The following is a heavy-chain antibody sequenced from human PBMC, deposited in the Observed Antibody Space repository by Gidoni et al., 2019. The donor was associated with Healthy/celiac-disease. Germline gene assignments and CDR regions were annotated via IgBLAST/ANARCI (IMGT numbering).Heavy chain of an antibody. CDR2: ISGSGGST. D-gene: IGHD6-6*01. J-gene: IGHJ5*02. Sequence: EVQLLESGGGLVQPGGSLRLSCSASGFTFSSYAMSWVRQAPGKGLEWVSAISGSGGSTYYADSVKGRFTISRDNSKNTLYLQMNSLRAEDTAVYYCAAAGSIAARPGVGWFDPWGQGTLVTVSS. CDR1: GFTFSSYA. V-gene: IGHV3-23*01. CDR3: AAAGSIAARPGVGWFDP.